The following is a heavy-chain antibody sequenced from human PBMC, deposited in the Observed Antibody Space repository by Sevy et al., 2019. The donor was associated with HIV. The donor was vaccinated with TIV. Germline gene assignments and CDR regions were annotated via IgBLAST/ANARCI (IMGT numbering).Heavy chain of an antibody. D-gene: IGHD1-26*01. J-gene: IGHJ6*02. CDR3: ARTVGATPFYYYGMDV. CDR2: MNPNSGNT. V-gene: IGHV1-8*01. Sequence: ASVKVSCKASGYTFTSYDINWVRQATGQWLEWMGWMNPNSGNTGYAQKFQGRVTMTRNTSISTAYMVLSSLRSEDTAVYYCARTVGATPFYYYGMDVWGQGTTVTVSS. CDR1: GYTFTSYD.